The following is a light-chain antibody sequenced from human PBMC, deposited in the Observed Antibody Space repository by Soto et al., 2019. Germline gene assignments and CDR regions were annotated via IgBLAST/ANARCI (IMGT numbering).Light chain of an antibody. CDR2: DVS. V-gene: IGKV3-11*01. CDR3: HQRYNWPRVT. Sequence: EIVFTQSPATLSLSPAERFTLCCMASQSVSNSLAWYQQKPGQPPRLLIYDVSNRATGIPARFSGSGSGTDFTLTITSLEPEDFAVYFCHQRYNWPRVTFGQGTRLEIK. CDR1: QSVSNS. J-gene: IGKJ5*01.